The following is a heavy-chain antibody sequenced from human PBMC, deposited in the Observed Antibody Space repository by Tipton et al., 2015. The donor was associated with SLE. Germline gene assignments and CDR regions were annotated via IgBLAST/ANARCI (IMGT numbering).Heavy chain of an antibody. CDR2: IYTSGST. CDR3: ARGWGIAAAAYFDY. CDR1: GGSISSGSYY. Sequence: TLSLTCTVSGGSISSGSYYWSWIRQPAGKGLEWIGHIYTSGSTNYNPSLKSRVTISVDTPKNQFSRKLSSVTAADTAVYYCARGWGIAAAAYFDYGGQGSLVTVSS. J-gene: IGHJ4*02. D-gene: IGHD6-13*01. V-gene: IGHV4-61*09.